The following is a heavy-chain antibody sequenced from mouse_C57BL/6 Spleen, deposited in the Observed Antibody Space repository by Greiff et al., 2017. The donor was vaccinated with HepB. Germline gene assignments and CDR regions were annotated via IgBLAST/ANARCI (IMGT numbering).Heavy chain of an antibody. J-gene: IGHJ2*01. CDR2: IDPETGGT. V-gene: IGHV1-15*01. Sequence: QVQLQQSGAELVRPGASVTLSCKASGYTFTDYEMHWVKQTPVHGLEWIGAIDPETGGTAYNQKFKGKAILTADKSSSTAYMELRSLTSEDSAVYYCTISGDYGNYFDYWGQGTTLTVSS. CDR1: GYTFTDYE. CDR3: TISGDYGNYFDY. D-gene: IGHD2-1*01.